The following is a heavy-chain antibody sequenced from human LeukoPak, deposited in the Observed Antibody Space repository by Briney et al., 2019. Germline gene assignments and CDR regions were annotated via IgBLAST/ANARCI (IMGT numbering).Heavy chain of an antibody. D-gene: IGHD2-2*01. V-gene: IGHV4-30-4*08. J-gene: IGHJ4*02. Sequence: SQTLSLTCIVSGASFNTGDYYWNWIRQHPGKGLEWIGYIYNSGGTYYNPSLKSRVTISVDTSKNQFSLKLSSVTAADTAVYYCALQLGYCSSTSCPSSDYWGQGTLVTVSS. CDR3: ALQLGYCSSTSCPSSDY. CDR2: IYNSGGT. CDR1: GASFNTGDYY.